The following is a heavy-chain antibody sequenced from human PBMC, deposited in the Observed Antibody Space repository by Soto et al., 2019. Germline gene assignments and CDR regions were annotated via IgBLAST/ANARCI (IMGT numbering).Heavy chain of an antibody. CDR3: ARDRYTIWGTTNYYDYGMDV. V-gene: IGHV3-48*02. CDR1: GFTVSSYS. CDR2: ISSSSSTI. Sequence: EVQLVESGGGLVQPGGSLRLSCAASGFTVSSYSMNWFRQAPRKVLGWVSYISSSSSTIYYADSVKGRFTISRDNAKNSLYLQMNSLRDEDTAVYYCARDRYTIWGTTNYYDYGMDVWGQWTTVTVSS. D-gene: IGHD3-9*01. J-gene: IGHJ6*02.